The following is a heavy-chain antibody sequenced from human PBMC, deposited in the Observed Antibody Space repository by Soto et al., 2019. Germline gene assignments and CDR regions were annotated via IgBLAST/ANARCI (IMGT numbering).Heavy chain of an antibody. CDR2: IDPSDSYT. D-gene: IGHD5-12*01. J-gene: IGHJ6*02. CDR3: AKYIIGLLDF. CDR1: GYSFANYW. V-gene: IGHV5-10-1*01. Sequence: GESLKISCKGSGYSFANYWITWVRQMPGKGLEWMGKIDPSDSYTYYSPSFQGHVTISVAKSITTAYLQWSTLKASDTAMYYCAKYIIGLLDFWGQGTTVTVSS.